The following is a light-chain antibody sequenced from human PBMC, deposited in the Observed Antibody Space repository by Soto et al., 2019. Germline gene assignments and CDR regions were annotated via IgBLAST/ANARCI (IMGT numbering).Light chain of an antibody. Sequence: ENVLTPSPATLSLSPAEGATLSCRASQSINTYLAWYQQKPGQAPRLLIYDASKRATGIPARFSGSGSGTNFTLTISSLEPEDFAVYYCQQRRSWQVTFGQGTRLEIK. V-gene: IGKV3D-11*02. CDR3: QQRRSWQVT. CDR1: QSINTY. J-gene: IGKJ5*01. CDR2: DAS.